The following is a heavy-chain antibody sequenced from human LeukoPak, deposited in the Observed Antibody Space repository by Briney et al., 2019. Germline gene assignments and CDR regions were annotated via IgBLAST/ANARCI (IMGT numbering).Heavy chain of an antibody. D-gene: IGHD6-13*01. J-gene: IGHJ4*02. V-gene: IGHV3-53*01. CDR2: IDGGGST. CDR1: GFTVSSYY. Sequence: GGSVSLSCAASGFTVSSYYMTWVRQAPGKGLEWVSIIDGGGSTDYADSVRGRFTISRDNSKNTLYLQMNSLKAEDTAVYYCARATWAAAKFDYWGQGTLVTVSS. CDR3: ARATWAAAKFDY.